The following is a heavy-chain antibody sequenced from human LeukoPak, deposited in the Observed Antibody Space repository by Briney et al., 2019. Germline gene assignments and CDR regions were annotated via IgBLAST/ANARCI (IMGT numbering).Heavy chain of an antibody. J-gene: IGHJ4*02. CDR2: IYPGDSDT. CDR3: ARQTSEMTSPFDY. Sequence: GESLKISCKGSGYSFTSYWIGWVRQTPGKGLEWMGIIYPGDSDTRYSPSFQGQVTISADKSISTAYLQWSSLKASDTAMYYCARQTSEMTSPFDYWGQGTLVTVSS. V-gene: IGHV5-51*01. D-gene: IGHD5-24*01. CDR1: GYSFTSYW.